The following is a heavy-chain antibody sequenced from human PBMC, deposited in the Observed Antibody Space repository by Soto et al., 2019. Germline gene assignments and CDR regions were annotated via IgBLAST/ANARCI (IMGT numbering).Heavy chain of an antibody. V-gene: IGHV1-58*02. Sequence: QMQLVQSGPEVKKPGTSVKVSCKASGFTFTSSAMQWVRQARGQRLEWIGWIVVGSGNTNYAQKFQERVTITRDMSTRTAYMELGRLRSEDTAVYYCAALEVGYLFMDVWGQGTTVTVSS. D-gene: IGHD6-25*01. J-gene: IGHJ6*02. CDR3: AALEVGYLFMDV. CDR1: GFTFTSSA. CDR2: IVVGSGNT.